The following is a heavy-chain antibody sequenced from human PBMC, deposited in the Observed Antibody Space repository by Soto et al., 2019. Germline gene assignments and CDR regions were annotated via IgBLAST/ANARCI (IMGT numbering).Heavy chain of an antibody. J-gene: IGHJ5*02. CDR1: GGSISGTTYS. V-gene: IGHV4-30-2*01. CDR2: IYDSGNT. Sequence: SETLSLTCAVSGGSISGTTYSWSWIRQPPGKGLEWIGYIYDSGNTYYNPSLKSQFSISVDRSKNQFSLKLSSVTAADTAVYYCARYGAYCDFWSGYAFDAWGQGTLVTVSS. D-gene: IGHD3-3*01. CDR3: ARYGAYCDFWSGYAFDA.